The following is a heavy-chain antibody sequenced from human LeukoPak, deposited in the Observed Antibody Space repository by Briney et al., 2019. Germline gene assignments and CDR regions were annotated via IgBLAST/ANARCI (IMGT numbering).Heavy chain of an antibody. CDR1: GFTFSSYW. Sequence: GGSLRLSCAASGFTFSSYWMHWVRQAPGKGLVWVSHMNSDGSSTSYADSVKGRLTISRDNAKNTLYLQMNSLRAEDTAVYYCARTLYSGSHIDYWGQGILVTVSS. CDR3: ARTLYSGSHIDY. CDR2: MNSDGSST. J-gene: IGHJ4*02. V-gene: IGHV3-74*01. D-gene: IGHD1-26*01.